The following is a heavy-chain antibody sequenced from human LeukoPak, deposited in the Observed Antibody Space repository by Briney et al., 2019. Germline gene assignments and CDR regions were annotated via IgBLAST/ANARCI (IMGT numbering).Heavy chain of an antibody. V-gene: IGHV4-61*02. CDR1: GGSISSSSYY. J-gene: IGHJ5*02. D-gene: IGHD4-17*01. Sequence: SETLSLTCTVSGGSISSSSYYWSWIRQPAGKGLEWIGRIYTSGSTNYNPSLKSRVTMSVDTSKNQFSLKLSSVTAADTAVYYCARDVESLATVTKSAVLKFDPWGQGTLVTVSS. CDR3: ARDVESLATVTKSAVLKFDP. CDR2: IYTSGST.